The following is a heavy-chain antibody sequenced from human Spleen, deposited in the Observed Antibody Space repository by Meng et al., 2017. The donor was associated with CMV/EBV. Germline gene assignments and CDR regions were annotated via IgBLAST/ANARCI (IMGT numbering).Heavy chain of an antibody. V-gene: IGHV1-18*01. CDR1: GYSFNNYG. CDR3: ARDEAQFTSASYKY. D-gene: IGHD6-6*01. Sequence: ASVKVSCKASGYSFNNYGITWLRQAPGQGLEWMGWISAYNGNTNYGQGLQGRVTMTTDPSTRTAYMVLRSLKFDDTAVYYCARDEAQFTSASYKYWGQGTLVTVSS. CDR2: ISAYNGNT. J-gene: IGHJ4*02.